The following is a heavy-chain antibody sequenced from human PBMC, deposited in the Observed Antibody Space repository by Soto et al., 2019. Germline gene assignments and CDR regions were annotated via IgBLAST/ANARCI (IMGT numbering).Heavy chain of an antibody. D-gene: IGHD5-18*01. V-gene: IGHV3-23*01. CDR1: GFTFSSFA. J-gene: IGHJ4*02. CDR3: AGPGYSSQDY. Sequence: ESGGGLVQPGGSLRLSCAASGFTFSSFALSWVRQAPGKGLQWVSAISGSGGDTDYVDSVKGRFTISRDNSKNTLFLQMNSLRAEDTAVYYCAGPGYSSQDYWGQGTLVTVSS. CDR2: ISGSGGDT.